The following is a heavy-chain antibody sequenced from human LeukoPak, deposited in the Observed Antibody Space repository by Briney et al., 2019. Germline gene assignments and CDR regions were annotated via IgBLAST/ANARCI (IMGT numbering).Heavy chain of an antibody. D-gene: IGHD3-3*01. Sequence: GGSLRLSCAASGFIFSNYWMSWVRQAPGKGLEWVANIKQDGSDKYYVDSVKGRFTISRDNAKNSLYLQMNSLRAEDTAVYYCARDHRGYDFWSGSVRDAFDIWGQGTMVTVSS. V-gene: IGHV3-7*01. CDR1: GFIFSNYW. CDR2: IKQDGSDK. CDR3: ARDHRGYDFWSGSVRDAFDI. J-gene: IGHJ3*02.